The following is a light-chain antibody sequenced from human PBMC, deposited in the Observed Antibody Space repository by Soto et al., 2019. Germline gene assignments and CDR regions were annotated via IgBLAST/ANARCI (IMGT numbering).Light chain of an antibody. Sequence: DIVVTQSPPSLPVALGQPASISCRSSHSLLFIDGNTYLSWFHQRPGQSPRRLIYNVSSRESGVPDRFSGSGSGTAFTLTISSMEAEDFGFYYCMHSRGGPWTFGQGTKVEIK. V-gene: IGKV2-30*01. J-gene: IGKJ1*01. CDR2: NVS. CDR3: MHSRGGPWT. CDR1: HSLLFIDGNTY.